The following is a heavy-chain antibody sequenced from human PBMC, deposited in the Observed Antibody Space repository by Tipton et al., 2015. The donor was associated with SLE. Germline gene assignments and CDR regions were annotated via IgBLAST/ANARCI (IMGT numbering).Heavy chain of an antibody. V-gene: IGHV1-18*01. CDR2: ISAYNGST. CDR3: ALSSVAATQAY. CDR1: GYTFTNYG. Sequence: QSGPEVKKPGASVKVSCKASGYTFTNYGISWVRQASVQGLEWMGWISAYNGSTNYAQKLQGRVTMTTDTSTSTAYMELRSLRSDDTAVYYCALSSVAATQAYWGQGTLVTVSS. J-gene: IGHJ4*02. D-gene: IGHD6-13*01.